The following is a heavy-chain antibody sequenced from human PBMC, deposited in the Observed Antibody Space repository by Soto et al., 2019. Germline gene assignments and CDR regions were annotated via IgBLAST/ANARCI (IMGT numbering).Heavy chain of an antibody. Sequence: ASETLSLTCTVSGGSISSGGYYWSWIRQHPGKGLEWIGYIYYSGSTYYNPSLKSRVTISVDTSKNQFSLKLSSVTAADTAVYYCARALGYCSGGSCYFYYYYGMDVWGQGTTVTVSS. CDR1: GGSISSGGYY. CDR2: IYYSGST. V-gene: IGHV4-31*03. CDR3: ARALGYCSGGSCYFYYYYGMDV. D-gene: IGHD2-15*01. J-gene: IGHJ6*02.